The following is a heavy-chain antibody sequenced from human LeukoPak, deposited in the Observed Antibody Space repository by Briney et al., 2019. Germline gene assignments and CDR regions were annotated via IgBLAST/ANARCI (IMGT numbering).Heavy chain of an antibody. Sequence: GGSLRLSCAASGFTFDDYAMHWVRQAPGKGLEWVSGISWNSGSIGYADSVKGRFTISRDNAKNFLYLQMNSLRAEDTALYYCATGYYYDSSGYYYVRAEYFQHWGQGTLVTVSS. CDR2: ISWNSGSI. CDR3: ATGYYYDSSGYYYVRAEYFQH. CDR1: GFTFDDYA. D-gene: IGHD3-22*01. J-gene: IGHJ1*01. V-gene: IGHV3-9*01.